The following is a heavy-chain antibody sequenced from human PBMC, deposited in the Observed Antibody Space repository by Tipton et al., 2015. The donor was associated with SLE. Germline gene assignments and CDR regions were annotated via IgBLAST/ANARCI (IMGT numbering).Heavy chain of an antibody. CDR2: LFDTGST. V-gene: IGHV4-59*12. Sequence: TLSLTCTVSGGSISSYYWSWIRQPPGKGLEWIGYLFDTGSTNYNPSLTSRVTISVDTSKNQFSLKLSSVTAADTAVYYCAATSSSWLPDAFDIWGQGTMVTVSS. J-gene: IGHJ3*02. D-gene: IGHD6-13*01. CDR1: GGSISSYY. CDR3: AATSSSWLPDAFDI.